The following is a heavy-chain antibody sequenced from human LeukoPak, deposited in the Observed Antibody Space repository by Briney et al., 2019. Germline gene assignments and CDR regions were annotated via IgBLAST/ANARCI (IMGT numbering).Heavy chain of an antibody. V-gene: IGHV3-30*02. J-gene: IGHJ5*02. CDR3: ATSAYGSGTNWFDP. Sequence: GGSLRLSCGASGFTFSTFAMHWVRQSPGKGLEWVAFIRYDGSNKYYADSVKGRFTISRDNSKNTLYLQMNSLRAEDTAVYYCATSAYGSGTNWFDPWGQGTLVTVSS. D-gene: IGHD3-10*01. CDR1: GFTFSTFA. CDR2: IRYDGSNK.